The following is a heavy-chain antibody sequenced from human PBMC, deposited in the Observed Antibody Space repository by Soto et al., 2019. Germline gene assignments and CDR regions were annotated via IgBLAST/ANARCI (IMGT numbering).Heavy chain of an antibody. CDR1: GGTFSSYA. Sequence: QVQLVQSGAEVKKPGSSVKVSCKASGGTFSSYAISWVRQAPGQGLEWMGGIIPIFGTANYAQKFQGRVTFTADESTSTAYMELSSLRSEDTAVYYCARASPGEIPSYYYYYGMDVWGQGTTVTVSS. CDR3: ARASPGEIPSYYYYYGMDV. J-gene: IGHJ6*02. V-gene: IGHV1-69*01. D-gene: IGHD3-16*01. CDR2: IIPIFGTA.